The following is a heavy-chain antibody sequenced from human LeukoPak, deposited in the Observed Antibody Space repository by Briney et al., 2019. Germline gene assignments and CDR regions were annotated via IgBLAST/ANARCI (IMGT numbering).Heavy chain of an antibody. CDR3: ARGPNYYYYYGMDV. CDR1: GYSFTSYG. Sequence: ASVKVSCKASGYSFTSYGISWVRQATGQGLEWMGWMNPNSGNTGYAQKFQDRVTMTRNTSISTAYMELSSLRSEDTAVYYCARGPNYYYYYGMDVWGQGTTVTVSS. J-gene: IGHJ6*02. V-gene: IGHV1-8*02. CDR2: MNPNSGNT.